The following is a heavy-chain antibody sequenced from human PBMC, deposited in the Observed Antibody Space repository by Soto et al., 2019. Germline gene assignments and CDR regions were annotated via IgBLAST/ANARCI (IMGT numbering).Heavy chain of an antibody. CDR1: GGSFTSNNW. V-gene: IGHV4-4*02. D-gene: IGHD1-7*01. J-gene: IGHJ4*02. CDR2: IYGTGST. Sequence: QVQLQESGPGLVKPSGTLSLTCAVSGGSFTSNNWWPWVRQPPGQGLGGIGEIYGTGSTNSNPSLKSRVTISLDKSENQFSLKVTSLTAADTAVYYCASRDPGTSVDYWGQGTLVTVSS. CDR3: ASRDPGTSVDY.